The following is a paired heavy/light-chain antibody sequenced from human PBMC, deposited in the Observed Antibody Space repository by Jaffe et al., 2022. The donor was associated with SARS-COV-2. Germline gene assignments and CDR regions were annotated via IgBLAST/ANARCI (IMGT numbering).Heavy chain of an antibody. CDR2: ISGSGGST. CDR3: ASREDIVVVPAAMGGDY. V-gene: IGHV3-23*01. CDR1: GFTFSSYA. Sequence: EVQLLESGGGLVQPGGSLRLSCAASGFTFSSYAMSWVRQAPGKGLEWVSAISGSGGSTYYADSVKGRFTISRDNSKNTLYLQMNSLRAEDTAVYYCASREDIVVVPAAMGGDYWGQGTLVTVSS. D-gene: IGHD2-2*01. J-gene: IGHJ4*02.
Light chain of an antibody. CDR2: LGS. J-gene: IGKJ3*01. Sequence: DIVMTQSPLSLPVTPGEPASISCRSSQSLLHSNGYNYLDWYLQKPGQSPQLLIYLGSNRASGVPDRFSGSGSGTDFTLKISRVEAEDVGVYYCMQALQTPSTFGPGTKVDIK. CDR3: MQALQTPST. V-gene: IGKV2-28*01. CDR1: QSLLHSNGYNY.